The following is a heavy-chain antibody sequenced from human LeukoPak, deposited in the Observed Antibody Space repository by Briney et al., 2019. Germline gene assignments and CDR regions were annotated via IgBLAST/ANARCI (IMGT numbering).Heavy chain of an antibody. D-gene: IGHD2-15*01. CDR2: ISPILGSA. Sequence: SVKVSCKTSGDTFRSYGVSWMRQVPGQGLEWMGGISPILGSATYSEKSHGRVTIVADESTSTIYMEVRSLRPDDTAVYYCATRPPGMSPGFYFGYFDHWGQGTLVTVSS. CDR3: ATRPPGMSPGFYFGYFDH. CDR1: GDTFRSYG. V-gene: IGHV1-69*13. J-gene: IGHJ4*02.